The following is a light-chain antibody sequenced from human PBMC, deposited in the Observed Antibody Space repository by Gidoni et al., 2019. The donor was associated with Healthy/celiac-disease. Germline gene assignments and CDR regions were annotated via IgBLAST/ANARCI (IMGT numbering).Light chain of an antibody. J-gene: IGKJ4*01. CDR2: EAS. CDR3: QQRSN. Sequence: EIVLTQSPATLSLSPGERATLSCRASQSVSSYLAWFQQKPGQVPRLLSYEASNRATGIPARFSGSGSGTDFTLTISSLEPEDFAVYYCQQRSNFGGGTKVEIK. V-gene: IGKV3-11*01. CDR1: QSVSSY.